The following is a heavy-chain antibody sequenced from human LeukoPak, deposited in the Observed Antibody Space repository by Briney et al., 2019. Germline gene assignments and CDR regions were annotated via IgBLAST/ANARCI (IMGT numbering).Heavy chain of an antibody. J-gene: IGHJ6*02. D-gene: IGHD3-3*01. CDR1: GGSISSYY. Sequence: SEALSLTRTVSGGSISSYYWSWIRQPPGKGLEWIGYIYYSGCTNYNPSLKSRVTISVDTSKNQFSLKLSSVTAADTAVYYCARNRYYDFWSGYYTLDYYYYGMDVWAKGPQSPSP. CDR2: IYYSGCT. V-gene: IGHV4-59*01. CDR3: ARNRYYDFWSGYYTLDYYYYGMDV.